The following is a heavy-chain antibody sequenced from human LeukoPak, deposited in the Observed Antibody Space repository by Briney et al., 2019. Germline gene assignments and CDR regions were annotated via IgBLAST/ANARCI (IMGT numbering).Heavy chain of an antibody. CDR2: ISGSGYYT. CDR3: AREKIGYNSALDGMDV. J-gene: IGHJ6*02. CDR1: GSGFTFGNLG. Sequence: PGGSLRLSCEASGSGFTFGNLGMSWVRQAPGKGLEWLSGISGSGYYTYYADSVKGRFTISRDNSKNTLYLQMNSLRAEDTAVYYCAREKIGYNSALDGMDVWGQGTTVTVSS. D-gene: IGHD6-19*01. V-gene: IGHV3-23*01.